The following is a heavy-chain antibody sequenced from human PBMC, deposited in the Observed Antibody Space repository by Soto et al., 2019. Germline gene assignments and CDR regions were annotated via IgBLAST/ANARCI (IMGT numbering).Heavy chain of an antibody. CDR1: EFTFTSYA. J-gene: IGHJ4*02. V-gene: IGHV3-23*01. CDR2: VGSDGGST. CDR3: AKDMCGSGTFCHFDN. Sequence: EVQLLESGGGLVQPGGSLRLSCAASEFTFTSYAMSWVRQAPGKGLEWVSAVGSDGGSTYYADSVRGRFTVSRDNSQNTLYLQMNNLRAEDTAVYYCAKDMCGSGTFCHFDNWGQGTLVTVSS. D-gene: IGHD3-10*01.